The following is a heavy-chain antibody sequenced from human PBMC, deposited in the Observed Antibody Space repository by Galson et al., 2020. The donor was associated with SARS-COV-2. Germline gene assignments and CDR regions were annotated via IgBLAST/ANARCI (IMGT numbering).Heavy chain of an antibody. D-gene: IGHD2-15*01. Sequence: GGSLRLSCAASGFTFSSYWMSWVRQAPEKGLEWVANIKKDGSEKYYVDSVKGRFTISRDNAKNSLYLQMNSLRAEDTAVYYCARGVCSGGSCYSGVVDYWGQGTLVTVSS. CDR3: ARGVCSGGSCYSGVVDY. V-gene: IGHV3-7*03. CDR2: IKKDGSEK. CDR1: GFTFSSYW. J-gene: IGHJ4*02.